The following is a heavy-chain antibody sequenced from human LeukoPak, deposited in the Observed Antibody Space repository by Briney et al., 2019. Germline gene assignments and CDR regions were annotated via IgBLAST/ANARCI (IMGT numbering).Heavy chain of an antibody. J-gene: IGHJ4*02. D-gene: IGHD5-18*01. Sequence: AGGSLRLSCVASGFTFSSYGMHWVRQAPGKGLEWVAFVRYDGSNKYYADSVKGRFTISRDSSKNTLYLQMNSLRPEDTAVYYCAKGRGQSYPHYYFDSWGQGTLVTVSS. CDR1: GFTFSSYG. CDR3: AKGRGQSYPHYYFDS. V-gene: IGHV3-30*02. CDR2: VRYDGSNK.